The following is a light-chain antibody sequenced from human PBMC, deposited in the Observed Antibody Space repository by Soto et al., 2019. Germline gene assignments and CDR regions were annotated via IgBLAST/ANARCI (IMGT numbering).Light chain of an antibody. CDR1: SSDVGGYNY. CDR3: SSYTSSNTLV. Sequence: QSALTQPASVSGSPGQSITISCTGTSSDVGGYNYVSWYQQHPGIAPKLMIYEVSNRPSGVSNRFSGSKSGNTASLTISGLKAEDEADYYCSSYTSSNTLVFGGGTKLTVL. J-gene: IGLJ2*01. V-gene: IGLV2-14*01. CDR2: EVS.